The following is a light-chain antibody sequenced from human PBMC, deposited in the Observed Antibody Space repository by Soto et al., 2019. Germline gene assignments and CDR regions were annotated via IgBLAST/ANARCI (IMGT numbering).Light chain of an antibody. V-gene: IGLV2-14*01. Sequence: QSALTQPASVSGSPGQSITIPCTGTSSDVGGYNYVSWYQQHPGKAPKLMIYEVSNRPSGVSNRFSGSKSGNTASLTISGLQAEDEADYYCSSYTGSDTMIFGGGTKLTVL. CDR2: EVS. CDR3: SSYTGSDTMI. CDR1: SSDVGGYNY. J-gene: IGLJ2*01.